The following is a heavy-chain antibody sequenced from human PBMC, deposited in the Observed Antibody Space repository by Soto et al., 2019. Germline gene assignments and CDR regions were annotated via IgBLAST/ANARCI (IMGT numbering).Heavy chain of an antibody. Sequence: QLQLQESGPGLVKPSETLSLTCTVSGGSISSSSYCWGWIRQPPGMGLEWIGSIYYSGSTYYNPSLQSRVNISVDPSKNQFSLKLSSVIAADTAVYYCATTVAPYYYGMDAWGQGTTVTVSS. CDR3: ATTVAPYYYGMDA. J-gene: IGHJ6*02. CDR2: IYYSGST. V-gene: IGHV4-39*01. CDR1: GGSISSSSYC. D-gene: IGHD4-4*01.